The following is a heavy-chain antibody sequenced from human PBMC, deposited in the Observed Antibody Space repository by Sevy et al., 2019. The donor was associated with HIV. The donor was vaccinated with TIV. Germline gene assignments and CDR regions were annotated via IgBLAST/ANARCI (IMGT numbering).Heavy chain of an antibody. CDR2: INHSGST. CDR1: GGSFSGYY. Sequence: SETLSLTCAVYGGSFSGYYWSWIRQPPGKGLEWIGEINHSGSTNYNPSLKSRVTISVDTSKNQFSLKLSSVTAPDTAVYYRARVVLSVVPGAIRAGIWFDPWGQGTLVTVSS. D-gene: IGHD2-2*01. J-gene: IGHJ5*02. CDR3: ARVVLSVVPGAIRAGIWFDP. V-gene: IGHV4-34*01.